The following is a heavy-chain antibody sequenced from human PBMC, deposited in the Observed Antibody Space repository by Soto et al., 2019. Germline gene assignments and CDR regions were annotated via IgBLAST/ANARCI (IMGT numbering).Heavy chain of an antibody. Sequence: QVQLVQSGAEVKKPGSSVKVSCKASGGTFRSYGFTWVRQARGQGLEWMGGIIPLFPTPTYAPKFQDRLTITGDDSTKPAYMELSSLRSEDTAVYYCAREGTSMVGSTYDYYYGLEVWGQGTTVIGSS. CDR1: GGTFRSYG. CDR3: AREGTSMVGSTYDYYYGLEV. CDR2: IIPLFPTP. J-gene: IGHJ6*02. D-gene: IGHD1-26*01. V-gene: IGHV1-69*01.